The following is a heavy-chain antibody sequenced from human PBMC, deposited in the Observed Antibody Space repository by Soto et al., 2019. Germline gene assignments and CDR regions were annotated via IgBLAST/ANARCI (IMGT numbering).Heavy chain of an antibody. D-gene: IGHD5-12*01. CDR2: TYFRSKWYN. CDR1: GDSVSSNTAS. Sequence: SQTLSLTCAISGDSVSSNTASWNWVRQSPSRGLEWLGRTYFRSKWYNDYAVSVKSRIIINPDTSNNQFSLQLNSVTPEDTAVYFCAKGDNLGPKTGYAFDPWGQGIMVTVSS. V-gene: IGHV6-1*01. J-gene: IGHJ5*02. CDR3: AKGDNLGPKTGYAFDP.